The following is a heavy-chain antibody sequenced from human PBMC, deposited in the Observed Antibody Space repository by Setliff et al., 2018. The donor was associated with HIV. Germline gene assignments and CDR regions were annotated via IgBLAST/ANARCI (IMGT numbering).Heavy chain of an antibody. CDR2: IYYSGTT. CDR1: GGSISSSSYY. Sequence: SETLSLTCTVSGGSISSSSYYWAWIRQPPGKGLEWLGSIYYSGTTYVHPSLKSRVTISIDTFKSQFSLKLRSVNAADTAVYYCASWGAGSNSGFDYWGRGTLVTVSS. J-gene: IGHJ4*02. CDR3: ASWGAGSNSGFDY. V-gene: IGHV4-39*07. D-gene: IGHD3-16*01.